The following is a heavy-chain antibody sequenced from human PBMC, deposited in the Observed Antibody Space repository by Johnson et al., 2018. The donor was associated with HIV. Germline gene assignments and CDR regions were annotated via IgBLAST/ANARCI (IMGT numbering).Heavy chain of an antibody. J-gene: IGHJ3*02. Sequence: VQLVESGGGVVQPGRSLRLSCAASGFTFSSYGMHWVRQAPGKGLEWVANIKQDGSEKYYVDSLKGRFTISRDNDKSSLFLQMNSLRTEDTAVYYCARDAERSSDYPPDAFDIWGQGTMVTVSS. CDR1: GFTFSSYG. CDR3: ARDAERSSDYPPDAFDI. V-gene: IGHV3-7*05. CDR2: IKQDGSEK. D-gene: IGHD3-22*01.